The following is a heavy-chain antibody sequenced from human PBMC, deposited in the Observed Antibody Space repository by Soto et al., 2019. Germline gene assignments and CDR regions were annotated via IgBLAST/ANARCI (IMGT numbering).Heavy chain of an antibody. CDR3: AKGEYCSSTSCYEPSRIYYYYYYMDV. D-gene: IGHD2-2*01. CDR1: GFTFSSYA. J-gene: IGHJ6*03. CDR2: ISGSGGST. V-gene: IGHV3-23*01. Sequence: RGSLRLSCAASGFTFSSYAMSWVRQAPGKGLEWVSAISGSGGSTYYANSVKGRYTISRDNSKNTLYLQMNSLRAEDTAVYYCAKGEYCSSTSCYEPSRIYYYYYYMDVWGKGTTVTVSS.